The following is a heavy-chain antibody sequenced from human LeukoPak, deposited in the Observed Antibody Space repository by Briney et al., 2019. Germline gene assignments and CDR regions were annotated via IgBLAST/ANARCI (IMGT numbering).Heavy chain of an antibody. CDR1: GFTFSSYE. CDR3: ARARNYYDSSGYYPDDAFDI. D-gene: IGHD3-22*01. Sequence: GGSLRLSCAASGFTFSSYEMNWVRQAPGKGLEWVSYISSSGSTIYYADSVKGRFTISRDNAKNSLYLQMNSLRAEDTAVYYCARARNYYDSSGYYPDDAFDIWGQGTMVTVSS. J-gene: IGHJ3*02. V-gene: IGHV3-48*03. CDR2: ISSSGSTI.